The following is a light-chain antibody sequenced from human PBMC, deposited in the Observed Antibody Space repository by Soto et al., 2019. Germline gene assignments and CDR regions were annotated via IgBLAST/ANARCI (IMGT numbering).Light chain of an antibody. CDR1: QGISSY. Sequence: QLTQSPSSLSASVGDRVTITCRASQGISSYLAWYQQKPGKAPKLLIYAASTLQSGVPSRFSGSGSGTDFTLTISSLQPEGFATYYCQRLNSYPLTFGGGTKVDIK. V-gene: IGKV1-9*01. J-gene: IGKJ4*01. CDR2: AAS. CDR3: QRLNSYPLT.